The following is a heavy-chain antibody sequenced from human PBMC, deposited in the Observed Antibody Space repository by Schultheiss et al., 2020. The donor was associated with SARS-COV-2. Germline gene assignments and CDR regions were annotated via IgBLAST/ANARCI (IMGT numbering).Heavy chain of an antibody. CDR3: ASAPGNIVVSSRLDY. D-gene: IGHD5-12*01. CDR1: GYTFTGYY. V-gene: IGHV1-2*06. J-gene: IGHJ4*02. CDR2: INPNSGGT. Sequence: ASVKVSCKASGYTFTGYYMHWVRQAPGQGLEWMGRINPNSGGTKYAQKFQGRVTMTRDTSISTAYMELSRLRSDDTAVYYCASAPGNIVVSSRLDYWGQGTLVTVSS.